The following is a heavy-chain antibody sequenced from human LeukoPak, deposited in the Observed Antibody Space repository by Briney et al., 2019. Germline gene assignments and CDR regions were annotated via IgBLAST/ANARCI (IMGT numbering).Heavy chain of an antibody. CDR3: ARDPGYCSGGSCYFDY. CDR2: IKQDGSEK. Sequence: GRSLRLSCAASGFTFSSYWMSWVRQAPGKGLEWVANIKQDGSEKYYVDSVKGRFTISRDNAKNSLYLQMNSLRAEDTAVYYCARDPGYCSGGSCYFDYWGQGTLVTVSS. J-gene: IGHJ4*02. D-gene: IGHD2-15*01. V-gene: IGHV3-7*01. CDR1: GFTFSSYW.